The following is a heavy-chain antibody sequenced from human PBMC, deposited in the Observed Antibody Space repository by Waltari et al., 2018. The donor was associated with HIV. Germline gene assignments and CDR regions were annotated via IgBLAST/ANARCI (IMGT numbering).Heavy chain of an antibody. J-gene: IGHJ4*02. CDR2: IYNNGNT. V-gene: IGHV4-31*11. Sequence: QVQLQESGPGLVKPSQTLSLSCVVSGVYINAGGYYWSWLRQHPGAGLEWIAHIYNNGNTYYNPSLKSRVTISLDTSEHQFSLKLSSVTAADTAVYYCARGRKGFLGIEDFDYWGQGTLVTVSS. D-gene: IGHD7-27*01. CDR3: ARGRKGFLGIEDFDY. CDR1: GVYINAGGYY.